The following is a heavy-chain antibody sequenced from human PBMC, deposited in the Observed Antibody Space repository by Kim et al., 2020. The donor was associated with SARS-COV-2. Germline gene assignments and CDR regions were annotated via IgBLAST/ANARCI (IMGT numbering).Heavy chain of an antibody. J-gene: IGHJ6*02. CDR2: ISYDGSNK. Sequence: GGSLRLSCAASGFTFSSYAVHWVRQAPGKGLEWVAVISYDGSNKYYADSVKGRFTISRDNSKNTLYLQMNSLRAEDTAVYYCAREPRPMAGRRYGMDVWGQGTTVTVSS. CDR1: GFTFSSYA. CDR3: AREPRPMAGRRYGMDV. V-gene: IGHV3-30-3*01. D-gene: IGHD3-10*01.